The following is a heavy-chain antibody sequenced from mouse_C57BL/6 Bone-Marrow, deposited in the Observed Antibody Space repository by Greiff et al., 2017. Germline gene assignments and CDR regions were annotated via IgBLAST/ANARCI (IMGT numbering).Heavy chain of an antibody. Sequence: VQLQQSGAELVRPGASVTLSCKASGYTFTDYEMHWVKQTPVHGLGWIGAIDPETGGTAYNQKFKGKAILTADKSSSTAYMELRSLTSEDSAVYYCTRWFYYDYDTWFAYWGQGTLVTVSA. D-gene: IGHD2-4*01. CDR1: GYTFTDYE. J-gene: IGHJ3*01. CDR3: TRWFYYDYDTWFAY. CDR2: IDPETGGT. V-gene: IGHV1-15*01.